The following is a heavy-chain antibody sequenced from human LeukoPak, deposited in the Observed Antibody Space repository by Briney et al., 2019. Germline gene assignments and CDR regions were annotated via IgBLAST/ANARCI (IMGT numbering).Heavy chain of an antibody. CDR1: GASISSPNW. D-gene: IGHD5-12*01. CDR2: TFHGGST. V-gene: IGHV4-4*02. CDR3: ARGRAGRGYSYVIYYSYYMDV. J-gene: IGHJ6*03. Sequence: SETLSLTCAVSGASISSPNWWSWVRQPPGKGLGWIGETFHGGSTNYNPSLESRATLSVDTSKNQFSLKLSSVTAADTAVYYCARGRAGRGYSYVIYYSYYMDVWGEGNTVTVSS.